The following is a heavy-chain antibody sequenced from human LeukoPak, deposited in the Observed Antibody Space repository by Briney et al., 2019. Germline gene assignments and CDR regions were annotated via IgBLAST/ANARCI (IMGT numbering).Heavy chain of an antibody. V-gene: IGHV1-46*01. D-gene: IGHD3-22*01. CDR2: INPSGGST. CDR3: ARDHAFRWYDSSGYKDY. J-gene: IGHJ4*02. CDR1: GYTFTSYY. Sequence: ASVKVSCKASGYTFTSYYMNWVRQAPGQGLEWMGIINPSGGSTSYAQKFQGRVTMTRDTSTSTVYMELSSLRSEDTAVYYCARDHAFRWYDSSGYKDYWGQGTLVTVSS.